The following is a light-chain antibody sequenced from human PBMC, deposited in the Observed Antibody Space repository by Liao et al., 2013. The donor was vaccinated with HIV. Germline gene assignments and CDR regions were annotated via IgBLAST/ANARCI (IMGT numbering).Light chain of an antibody. J-gene: IGLJ2*01. V-gene: IGLV3-1*01. Sequence: SYDLTQTPSVSVSPGQTASISCSGDKLGDKYACWYQQKPGQSPVLVIYQDTKRPSGIPERFSGSKSGNTATLTISRVEAGDEADYHCQVWDASGDHSVVFGGGTKLTVL. CDR2: QDT. CDR3: QVWDASGDHSVV. CDR1: KLGDKY.